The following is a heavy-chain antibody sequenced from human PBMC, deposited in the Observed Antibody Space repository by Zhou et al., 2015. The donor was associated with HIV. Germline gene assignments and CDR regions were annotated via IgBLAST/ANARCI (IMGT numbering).Heavy chain of an antibody. V-gene: IGHV1-69*01. Sequence: QVQLVQSGAEVKKPGSSVKVSCKASGGTFSSYAISWVRQAPGQGLEWMGGIIPIFGTANYAQKFQGRVTITADESTSTAYMELSSLRSEDTAVYYCARDRYQGDTAMGYNWFDPWGQGTLVTVSS. CDR3: ARDRYQGDTAMGYNWFDP. CDR1: GGTFSSYA. CDR2: IIPIFGTA. D-gene: IGHD5-18*01. J-gene: IGHJ5*02.